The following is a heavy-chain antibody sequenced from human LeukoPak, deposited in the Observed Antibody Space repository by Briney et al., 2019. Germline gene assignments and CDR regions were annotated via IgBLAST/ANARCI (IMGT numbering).Heavy chain of an antibody. D-gene: IGHD6-13*01. J-gene: IGHJ4*02. CDR2: IYTSGST. V-gene: IGHV4-61*02. Sequence: SETLSLTCTVSGDSISSGRYYWSWIRQPAGKGLEWIGRIYTSGSTSYNPSLKSRVTISVDTSKNQFSLKLSSVTAADTAVYYCARLGVAGSSQRLYYFDYWGQGTLVTVSS. CDR1: GDSISSGRYY. CDR3: ARLGVAGSSQRLYYFDY.